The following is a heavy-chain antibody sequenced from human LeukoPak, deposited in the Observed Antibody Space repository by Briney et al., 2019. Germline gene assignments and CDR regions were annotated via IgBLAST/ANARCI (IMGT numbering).Heavy chain of an antibody. D-gene: IGHD6-13*01. CDR1: GYTFTGYY. CDR3: SAIVVGVAAAGTSDY. CDR2: INPNSGGT. J-gene: IGHJ4*02. V-gene: IGHV1-2*06. Sequence: GASVKVSCKASGYTFTGYYMHWVRQAPGQGLEWMGRINPNSGGTNYAQKFQGRVTMTRDTSISTAYMELSRLRSDDTAVYYCSAIVVGVAAAGTSDYWGQGTLVTASS.